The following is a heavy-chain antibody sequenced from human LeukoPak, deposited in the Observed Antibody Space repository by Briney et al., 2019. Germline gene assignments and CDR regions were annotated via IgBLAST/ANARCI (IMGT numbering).Heavy chain of an antibody. V-gene: IGHV6-1*01. CDR3: ARFGRGTFDV. CDR2: TYYRSMWKN. D-gene: IGHD3/OR15-3a*01. J-gene: IGHJ3*01. CDR1: GDSVSSNSAT. Sequence: SQTLSLTCAISGDSVSSNSATWNWIRQSPSRGLEWLGRTYYRSMWKNDYAVSVKSRMTINPDTSRNQLSLQLNSVTPEDTAVYYCARFGRGTFDVWGQGTMVTVSS.